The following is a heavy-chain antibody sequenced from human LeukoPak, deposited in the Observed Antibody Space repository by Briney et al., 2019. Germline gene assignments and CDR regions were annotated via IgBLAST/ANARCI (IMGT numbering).Heavy chain of an antibody. CDR1: GFTFSSYE. D-gene: IGHD6-19*01. CDR3: TRRGAVAGLFDY. CDR2: ISSSGSTI. Sequence: HTGGSLRLSCAASGFTFSSYEMNWVRQAPGKGLEWVSYISSSGSTIYYADSVKGRFTISRDNAKNSLYLQMNSLRAEDTAVYYCTRRGAVAGLFDYWGQGTLVTVSS. J-gene: IGHJ4*02. V-gene: IGHV3-48*03.